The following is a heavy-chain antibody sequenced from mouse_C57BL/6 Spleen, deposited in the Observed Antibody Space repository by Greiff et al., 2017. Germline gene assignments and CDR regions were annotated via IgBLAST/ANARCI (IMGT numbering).Heavy chain of an antibody. CDR3: ARDYGSSPYYFDY. CDR1: GYTFTSYW. CDR2: IRPNSGST. V-gene: IGHV1-64*01. J-gene: IGHJ2*01. D-gene: IGHD1-1*01. Sequence: QVQLQQPGAGLVKPGASVKLSCTASGYTFTSYWMHWVKQRPGQGLEWIGMIRPNSGSTNYTEKVKSQVTITVDNSSSTPYLQLSSLTSEDSADYCCARDYGSSPYYFDYWGQGTTLTVSS.